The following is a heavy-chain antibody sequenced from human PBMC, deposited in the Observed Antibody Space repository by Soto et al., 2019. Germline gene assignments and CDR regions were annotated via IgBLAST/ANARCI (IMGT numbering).Heavy chain of an antibody. CDR2: ISYDGINK. J-gene: IGHJ4*02. CDR1: GFTFNSYG. CDR3: AKDRYYFDTSGYYYYFDY. D-gene: IGHD3-22*01. V-gene: IGHV3-30*18. Sequence: GGSLRLSCAASGFTFNSYGIHWVRQAPGKGLERVAVISYDGINKYYGDSVKGRFTISRDISKNTLFLQMNSLRAEDTAVYYCAKDRYYFDTSGYYYYFDYWGQGTLVTVSS.